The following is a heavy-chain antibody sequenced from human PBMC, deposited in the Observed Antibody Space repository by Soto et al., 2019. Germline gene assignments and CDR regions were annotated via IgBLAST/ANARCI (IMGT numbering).Heavy chain of an antibody. D-gene: IGHD3-22*01. Sequence: QVQLVESGAEVKKPGASVKVSCKASGYTFTNYGISWVRQAPGQGLEWMGWISGYNGNTKYAQKFQGRVTMTTDTPTTTAYMDLRSLKSDDTAVYYCAREREYYYDSSGNYYYHYGMDVWGQGTTVTVS. CDR1: GYTFTNYG. J-gene: IGHJ6*02. CDR2: ISGYNGNT. CDR3: AREREYYYDSSGNYYYHYGMDV. V-gene: IGHV1-18*04.